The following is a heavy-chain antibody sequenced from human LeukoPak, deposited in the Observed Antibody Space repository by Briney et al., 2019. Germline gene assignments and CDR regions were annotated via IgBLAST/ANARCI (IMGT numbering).Heavy chain of an antibody. CDR2: ISGSGGST. Sequence: GGFLRLSCAASEFTFSSYAMSWVRQAPGKGLEWVSAISGSGGSTYYADSVKGRFTISRDNSKNTLYLQMNSLRAEDTAVYYCAKTPTVVPAAYDYWGQGTLVTVSS. CDR3: AKTPTVVPAAYDY. J-gene: IGHJ4*02. D-gene: IGHD2-2*01. CDR1: EFTFSSYA. V-gene: IGHV3-23*01.